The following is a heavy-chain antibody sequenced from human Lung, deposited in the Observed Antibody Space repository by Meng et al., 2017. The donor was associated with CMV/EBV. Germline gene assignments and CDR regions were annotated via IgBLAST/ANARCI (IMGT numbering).Heavy chain of an antibody. CDR1: GGXFSGYY. Sequence: SXTXSLXCAVYGGXFSGYYWSWIRQPPGKRLEWIGEINHSGSTNYNPSLKSRVTISVDTSKNQFSLKLSSVTAADTAVYYCARRRIGYCSSTSCLNFDYWXQGTXVTVSS. CDR2: INHSGST. CDR3: ARRRIGYCSSTSCLNFDY. J-gene: IGHJ4*02. D-gene: IGHD2-2*01. V-gene: IGHV4-34*01.